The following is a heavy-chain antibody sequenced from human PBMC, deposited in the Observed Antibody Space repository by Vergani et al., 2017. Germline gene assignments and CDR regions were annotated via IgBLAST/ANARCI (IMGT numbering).Heavy chain of an antibody. D-gene: IGHD2-21*02. CDR3: ARARCGGACFMSNWLDT. V-gene: IGHV3-74*03. CDR1: GFTLGQYW. Sequence: EVRLEQSGGGLVQPGGSLRLSCAASGFTLGQYWMHWVRQTPGTGLEWVSRVKSDGNSAMYADSVKGRFTISRDNSKNTLYLEMKSLRVEDTAVYYCARARCGGACFMSNWLDTWGQGTLVSVSS. CDR2: VKSDGNSA. J-gene: IGHJ5*02.